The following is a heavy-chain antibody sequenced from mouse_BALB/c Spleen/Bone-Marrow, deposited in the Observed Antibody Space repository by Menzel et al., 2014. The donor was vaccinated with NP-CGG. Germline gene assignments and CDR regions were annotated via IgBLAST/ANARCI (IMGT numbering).Heavy chain of an antibody. CDR1: GLTFNTYA. CDR2: IRSKSNNYAT. Sequence: EVQLVESGGGLVQPKGSLKLSCAASGLTFNTYAMNWVRRAPGKGLEWVARIRSKSNNYATYYADSVKDRFTISRDDPQSMLYLQMNNLKTEDTAMYYCVRLEAYWGQGTLVTVSA. V-gene: IGHV10-1*02. J-gene: IGHJ3*01. CDR3: VRLEAY.